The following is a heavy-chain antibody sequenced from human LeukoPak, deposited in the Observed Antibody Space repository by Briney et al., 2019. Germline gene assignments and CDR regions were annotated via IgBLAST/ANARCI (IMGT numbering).Heavy chain of an antibody. V-gene: IGHV1-18*01. CDR1: GYTFTSYG. CDR3: ARGGPLTYYYGSGSYYPSFFDY. J-gene: IGHJ4*02. D-gene: IGHD3-10*01. Sequence: ASVKVSCKASGYTFTSYGISWVRQATGQGLEWMGWISAYNGNTNYAQKLQGRVTMTTDTSTSTAYMELRSLRSDDTAVYYCARGGPLTYYYGSGSYYPSFFDYWGQGTLVTVSS. CDR2: ISAYNGNT.